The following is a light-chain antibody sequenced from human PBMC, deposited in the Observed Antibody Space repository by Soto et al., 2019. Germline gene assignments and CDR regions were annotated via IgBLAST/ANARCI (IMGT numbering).Light chain of an antibody. J-gene: IGKJ3*01. V-gene: IGKV3D-20*01. CDR2: DAS. CDR1: QSVSSNY. Sequence: PGERATLSCGASQSVSSNYLACYQRKPGLAPRLLIYDASRRATGIPDRFSGSGSGTDFTLTISRLEPEDFAVYYCQQYGSSPLTFXRGTNVDIK. CDR3: QQYGSSPLT.